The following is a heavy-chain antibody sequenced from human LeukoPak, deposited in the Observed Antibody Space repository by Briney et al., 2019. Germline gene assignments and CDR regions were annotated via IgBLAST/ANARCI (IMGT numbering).Heavy chain of an antibody. CDR3: ARAQRPYDTSGYLDFDY. CDR2: IIPILGIA. V-gene: IGHV1-69*04. Sequence: SVKVSCKASGGTFSSYAISWVRQAPGQGLEWMGRIIPILGIANYAQKFQGRVTITADKSTSTAYMEVSSLRSEDTAVYYCARAQRPYDTSGYLDFDYWGQGTLVTVS. D-gene: IGHD3-22*01. CDR1: GGTFSSYA. J-gene: IGHJ4*02.